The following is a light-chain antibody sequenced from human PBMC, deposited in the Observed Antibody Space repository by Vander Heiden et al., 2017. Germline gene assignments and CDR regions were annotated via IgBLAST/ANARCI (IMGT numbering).Light chain of an antibody. Sequence: DIQLTQSPSFLSASVGDRVTITCRASQGINSYLAWYQQKPGKAPKLLIYAASTLQSGVPSRFSGSESGTEFTLTISSLQPEDFATYYCQQHNSYPITFGQGTRLEIK. CDR2: AAS. V-gene: IGKV1-9*01. CDR3: QQHNSYPIT. CDR1: QGINSY. J-gene: IGKJ5*01.